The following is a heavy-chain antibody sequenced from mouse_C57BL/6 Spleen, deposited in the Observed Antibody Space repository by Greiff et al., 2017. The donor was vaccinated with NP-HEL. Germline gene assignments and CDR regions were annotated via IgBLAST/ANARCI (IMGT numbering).Heavy chain of an antibody. CDR2: IYPGSGST. Sequence: QVQLKQSGAELVKPGASVKMSCKASGYTFTSYWITWVKQRPGQGLEWIGDIYPGSGSTNYNEKFKSKATLTVDTSSSTAYMQLSSLTSEDSAVYYCARALPYYFDYWGQGTTLTVSS. J-gene: IGHJ2*01. D-gene: IGHD5-5*01. CDR3: ARALPYYFDY. CDR1: GYTFTSYW. V-gene: IGHV1-55*01.